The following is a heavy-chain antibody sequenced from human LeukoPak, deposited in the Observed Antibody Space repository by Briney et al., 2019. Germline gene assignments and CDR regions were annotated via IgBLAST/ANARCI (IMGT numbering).Heavy chain of an antibody. V-gene: IGHV3-49*04. D-gene: IGHD6-19*01. Sequence: SLRLSCTASGFTFGDYAMSWVRQAPGKGLEWVGFIRSKAYGGTTEYAASVKGRFTISRDDSKSIAYLQMNSLKTEDTAVYYCTSGWPPDYWGQGTLVTVSS. J-gene: IGHJ4*02. CDR1: GFTFGDYA. CDR3: TSGWPPDY. CDR2: IRSKAYGGTT.